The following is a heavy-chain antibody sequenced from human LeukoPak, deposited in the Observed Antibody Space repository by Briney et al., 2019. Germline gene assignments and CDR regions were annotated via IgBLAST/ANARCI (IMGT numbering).Heavy chain of an antibody. V-gene: IGHV4-61*02. CDR1: GGSITSGSYY. J-gene: IGHJ4*02. CDR3: ARAWHDCSGGSCWSYFDY. Sequence: PSETLSLTCTVSGGSITSGSYYWSWIRQPAGKGLEWIGRIYTSGITNYNPSLKSRVTISVDTSKNQFSLKLSSVTAADTAVYYCARAWHDCSGGSCWSYFDYWGQGTLVTVSS. CDR2: IYTSGIT. D-gene: IGHD2-15*01.